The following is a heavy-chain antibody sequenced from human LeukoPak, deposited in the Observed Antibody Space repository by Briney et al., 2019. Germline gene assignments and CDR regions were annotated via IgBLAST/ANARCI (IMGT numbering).Heavy chain of an antibody. CDR1: GFTFTTSW. CDR3: ARWVWSLLNAFDI. D-gene: IGHD2-21*02. J-gene: IGHJ3*02. V-gene: IGHV3-7*01. CDR2: IKPDGGGK. Sequence: GGSLRLSCAASGFTFTTSWMSWVRQTPGKGLEWVANIKPDGGGKHYVDSVKGRFTISRENDGNSMYLHLRSQGADDAAIDYCARWVWSLLNAFDIWGQGKIVSVFS.